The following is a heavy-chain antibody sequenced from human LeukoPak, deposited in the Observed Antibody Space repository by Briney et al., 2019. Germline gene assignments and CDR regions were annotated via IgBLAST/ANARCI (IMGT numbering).Heavy chain of an antibody. D-gene: IGHD1-26*01. Sequence: SETLSLTCTVSGGSISDYYWSWIRQPPGKGLEWIGYIYYSGSTNYNPSLKSRVPISVDTSKNQFSLKLSSVTAADTAIYYCARTFSGSYYYYGMDVWGQGTTVTVSS. CDR1: GGSISDYY. CDR2: IYYSGST. CDR3: ARTFSGSYYYYGMDV. V-gene: IGHV4-59*01. J-gene: IGHJ6*02.